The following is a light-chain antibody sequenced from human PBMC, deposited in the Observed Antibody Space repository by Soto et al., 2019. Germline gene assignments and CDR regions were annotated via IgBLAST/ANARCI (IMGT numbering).Light chain of an antibody. V-gene: IGKV3-15*01. Sequence: VMTQSPAILSLSPGERATLSCRASQSVSTNVAWYQQIPGQTPMLLICGASTRATGIPVRFSGGGSGTEFTLTISILQSEDFAVYYCHQYDGGPYTFGQGTKVDI. J-gene: IGKJ2*01. CDR2: GAS. CDR3: HQYDGGPYT. CDR1: QSVSTN.